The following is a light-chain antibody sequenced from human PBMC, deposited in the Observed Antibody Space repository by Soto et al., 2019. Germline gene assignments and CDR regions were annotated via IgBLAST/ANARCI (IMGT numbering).Light chain of an antibody. Sequence: DIQLTQSPSFLSASVGDRVTVTCRSSQDISSYLAWYQQKPGKAPKILIYGASTLQSGAPPRFGGSGSGTAFTLTISSLQPEDFATYFCQQVHDYPITFGGGTKVEIK. J-gene: IGKJ4*01. CDR1: QDISSY. V-gene: IGKV1-9*01. CDR2: GAS. CDR3: QQVHDYPIT.